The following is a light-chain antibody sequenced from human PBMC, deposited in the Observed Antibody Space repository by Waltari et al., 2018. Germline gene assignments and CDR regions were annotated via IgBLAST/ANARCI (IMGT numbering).Light chain of an antibody. J-gene: IGLJ2*01. CDR3: QAWDSRTFVV. Sequence: DKYVSWYQQKPGQSPVLVIFQDTRRPSGIPERFSGSSSGNTATLTISGTQTLDEADYYCQAWDSRTFVVFGGGTKVTVL. V-gene: IGLV3-1*01. CDR1: DKY. CDR2: QDT.